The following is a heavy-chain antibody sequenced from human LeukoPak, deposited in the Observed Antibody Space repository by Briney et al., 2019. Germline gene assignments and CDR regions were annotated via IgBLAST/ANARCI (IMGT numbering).Heavy chain of an antibody. CDR2: ISGNGGRT. J-gene: IGHJ5*02. D-gene: IGHD6-19*01. Sequence: TGGSLRLSCAASGFTLSNYAMSWVRQAPGKGLEWVSAISGNGGRTYYADSVKGRFTISRDNSKNTLYLQMNSLRAEDTAVYYCAKEPYSSGCFDPWGQGTLVTVSS. CDR1: GFTLSNYA. CDR3: AKEPYSSGCFDP. V-gene: IGHV3-23*01.